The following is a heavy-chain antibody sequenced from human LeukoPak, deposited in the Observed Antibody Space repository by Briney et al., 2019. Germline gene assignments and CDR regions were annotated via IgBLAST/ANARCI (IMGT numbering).Heavy chain of an antibody. V-gene: IGHV3-30*02. CDR3: AKAFGDYEATLTDY. D-gene: IGHD4-17*01. J-gene: IGHJ4*02. CDR2: IRYDGSNK. CDR1: GFTSSSYG. Sequence: PGGSLRLSCAASGFTSSSYGMHWVRHAPGKGLEWVAFIRYDGSNKYYADSVKGRFTISRDNSKNTLYLQMNSLRAEDTAVYYCAKAFGDYEATLTDYWGQGTLVTVSS.